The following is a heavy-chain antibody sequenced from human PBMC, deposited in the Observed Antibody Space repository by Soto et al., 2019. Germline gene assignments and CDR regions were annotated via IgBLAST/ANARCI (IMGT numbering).Heavy chain of an antibody. J-gene: IGHJ4*02. CDR1: GFTFSNYG. D-gene: IGHD6-13*01. Sequence: QVQLVESGGGVVQPGRSLRLSCAASGFTFSNYGMHWVRQAPGKGLEWVADILYDGSNKYYADSVKGRFTISRDNSKNTLYLQMNSLRAEDTAVYYCAKEAGIAALDYFDYWGQGTVVTVSS. CDR3: AKEAGIAALDYFDY. CDR2: ILYDGSNK. V-gene: IGHV3-30*18.